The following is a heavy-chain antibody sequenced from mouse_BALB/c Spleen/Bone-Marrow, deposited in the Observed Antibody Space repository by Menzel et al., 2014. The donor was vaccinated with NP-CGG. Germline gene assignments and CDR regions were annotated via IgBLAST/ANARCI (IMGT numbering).Heavy chain of an antibody. J-gene: IGHJ4*01. D-gene: IGHD3-3*01. CDR3: ARKGPRNAMDY. CDR1: GYTFTTYP. V-gene: IGHV1-47*01. Sequence: QVQLQQSGAEVVKPGASVKMSCKALGYTFTTYPIEWMKQNHGKSLEWIGDFHPFNDDTKYNEKFKDKAKLTVEKSSSTVYLEVSRLTSGDSAIYYCARKGPRNAMDYWGQGTSVTVSS. CDR2: FHPFNDDT.